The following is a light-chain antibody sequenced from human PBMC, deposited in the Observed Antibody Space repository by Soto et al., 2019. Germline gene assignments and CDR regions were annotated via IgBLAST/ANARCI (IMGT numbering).Light chain of an antibody. V-gene: IGKV3-15*01. CDR2: GAS. J-gene: IGKJ4*01. CDR3: QQYNDWPPLT. Sequence: EIVMTQSPATLSVSQGERATLSCRASQSVSSNLAWYQQKPGQAPRLLIYGASTRATGIPARFSGSGSGTEFTLTISSLQSEDFAVYYCQQYNDWPPLTFGGGTNVDI. CDR1: QSVSSN.